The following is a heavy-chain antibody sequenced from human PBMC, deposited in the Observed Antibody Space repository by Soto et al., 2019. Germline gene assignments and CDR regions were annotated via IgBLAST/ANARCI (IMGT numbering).Heavy chain of an antibody. J-gene: IGHJ6*02. Sequence: QVQLVQSGAEEKKPGASVKVSCKASGYTFTSYAMHWVRQAPGQRLEWMGWINAGNGNTKYSQKFQGRVTSPRDTSASTAYMELSSLRSEDTAVYYCARDPSYYGMDVWGQGTTVTVSS. CDR2: INAGNGNT. V-gene: IGHV1-3*05. CDR3: ARDPSYYGMDV. CDR1: GYTFTSYA.